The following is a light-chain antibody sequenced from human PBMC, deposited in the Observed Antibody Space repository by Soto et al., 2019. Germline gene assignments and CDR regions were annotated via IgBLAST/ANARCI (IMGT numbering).Light chain of an antibody. Sequence: QATQSPSSVSASVGDRVTITCQTSKDISTSVAWYQQKPGKAPNXXIYSASALHRGVPSRFSGSGSGADGTLTVSSLKQEDAATYYCQQADSFTWTFGQGTKVDIK. CDR1: KDISTS. CDR3: QQADSFTWT. V-gene: IGKV1D-12*01. CDR2: SAS. J-gene: IGKJ1*01.